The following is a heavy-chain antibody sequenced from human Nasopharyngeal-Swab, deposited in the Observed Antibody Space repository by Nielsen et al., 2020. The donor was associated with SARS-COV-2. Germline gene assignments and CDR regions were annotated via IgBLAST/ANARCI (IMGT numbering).Heavy chain of an antibody. CDR2: IYYSGNT. J-gene: IGHJ4*02. Sequence: WIRQPPGQGLEWIGSIYYSGNTYYNPSLKSRVTISVDTSKNQFPLKQSSVTAADTAVYYCARDLAPEFTIFGVVTATIWGQGTLVTVSS. V-gene: IGHV4-39*06. D-gene: IGHD3-3*01. CDR3: ARDLAPEFTIFGVVTATI.